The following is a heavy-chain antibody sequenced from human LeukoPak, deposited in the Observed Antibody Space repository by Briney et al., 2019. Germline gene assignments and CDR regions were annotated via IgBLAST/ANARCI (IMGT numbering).Heavy chain of an antibody. V-gene: IGHV1-46*01. J-gene: IGHJ4*02. CDR2: INPTGGST. CDR3: ARSTATGPFDY. D-gene: IGHD2-15*01. CDR1: GYTFTSYY. Sequence: ASVKVSCKASGYTFTSYYMHWVRQAPGEGLEWMGIINPTGGSTSYAQKFQGRVTMTRDTSTSTVYMELRSLRSEDTAMYYCARSTATGPFDYWGQGTLVTVSS.